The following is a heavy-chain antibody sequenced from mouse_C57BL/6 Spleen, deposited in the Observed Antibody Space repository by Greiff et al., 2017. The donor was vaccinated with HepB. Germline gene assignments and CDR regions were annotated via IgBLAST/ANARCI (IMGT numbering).Heavy chain of an antibody. CDR2: IRSKSSNYAT. CDR1: GFTFNTYA. Sequence: EVQLVESGGGLVQPKGSLKLSCAASGFTFNTYAMHWVRQAPGKGVEWVARIRSKSSNYATYYADSVKDRFTISRDDSQSILYLQMNNLKTEYTAMYYCVRAGYGSSPLYWYFDVWGTGTTVTVSS. J-gene: IGHJ1*03. D-gene: IGHD1-1*01. CDR3: VRAGYGSSPLYWYFDV. V-gene: IGHV10-3*01.